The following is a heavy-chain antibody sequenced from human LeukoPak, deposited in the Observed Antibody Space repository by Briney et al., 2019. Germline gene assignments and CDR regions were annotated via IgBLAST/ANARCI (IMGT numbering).Heavy chain of an antibody. D-gene: IGHD5-24*01. CDR2: ISSSSSYI. CDR1: GFTFSSYS. CDR3: ARDPARGWMATTEPIDY. Sequence: GGSLRLSCAASGFTFSSYSMNWVCQAPGKGLEWVSSISSSSSYIYYADSVKGRFTISRDNAKNSLYLQMNSLRAEDTAVYYCARDPARGWMATTEPIDYWGQGTLVTVSS. V-gene: IGHV3-21*01. J-gene: IGHJ4*02.